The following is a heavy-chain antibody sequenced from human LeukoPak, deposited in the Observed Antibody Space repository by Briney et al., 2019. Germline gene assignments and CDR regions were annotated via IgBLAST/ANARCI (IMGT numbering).Heavy chain of an antibody. CDR3: AKDLGDYPTLFDY. CDR2: ISGSGGST. CDR1: GFTFSIYY. J-gene: IGHJ4*02. V-gene: IGHV3-23*01. Sequence: PGGSLRLSCAASGFTFSIYYMSWIRQAPGKGLEWVSAISGSGGSTYYADSVKGRFTISRDNSKNTLYLQMNSLRAEDTAVYYCAKDLGDYPTLFDYWGQGTLVTVSS. D-gene: IGHD4-17*01.